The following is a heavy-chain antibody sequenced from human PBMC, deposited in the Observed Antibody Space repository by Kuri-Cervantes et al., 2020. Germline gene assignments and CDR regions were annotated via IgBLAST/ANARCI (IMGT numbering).Heavy chain of an antibody. D-gene: IGHD3-22*01. CDR3: ARDLAFYYDSSGLAGFDP. J-gene: IGHJ5*02. V-gene: IGHV1-69*04. Sequence: SVKISCKASGYTFTRYGISWVRQAPGQGLEWMGRIIPILGIANYAQKFQGRVTITADKSTSTAYMELSSLRSEDTAVYYCARDLAFYYDSSGLAGFDPWGQGTLVTVSS. CDR2: IIPILGIA. CDR1: GYTFTRYG.